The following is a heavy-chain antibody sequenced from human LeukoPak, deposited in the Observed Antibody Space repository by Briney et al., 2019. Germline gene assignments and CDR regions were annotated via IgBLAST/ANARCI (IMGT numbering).Heavy chain of an antibody. D-gene: IGHD3-3*01. V-gene: IGHV1-18*01. J-gene: IGHJ6*03. CDR1: GYTFTSYG. CDR2: ISAYNGNT. Sequence: GASVKVSYKASGYTFTSYGISWVRQAPGQGLEWMGWISAYNGNTNYAQKLQGRVTMTTDTSTSTAYMELRSLRSDDTAVYYCARAVVTIFGVPYYMDVWGKGTTVTVSS. CDR3: ARAVVTIFGVPYYMDV.